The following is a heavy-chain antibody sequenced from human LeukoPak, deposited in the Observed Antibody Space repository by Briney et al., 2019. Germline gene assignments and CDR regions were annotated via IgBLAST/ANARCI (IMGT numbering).Heavy chain of an antibody. V-gene: IGHV3-11*01. CDR1: GFIFSDCY. Sequence: PGGSLRLSCVASGFIFSDCYMSWIRQTPGKGLEWISYISYTYSDIYYADSVRGRFTISRDNAKNSLYLQMNNLRAEDTAVYYCASGSSSVGYWGQGTRVTVSS. CDR3: ASGSSSVGY. CDR2: ISYTYSDI. J-gene: IGHJ4*02. D-gene: IGHD6-6*01.